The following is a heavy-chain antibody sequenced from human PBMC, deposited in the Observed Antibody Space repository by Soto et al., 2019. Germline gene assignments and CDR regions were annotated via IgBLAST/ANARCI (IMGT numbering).Heavy chain of an antibody. CDR2: INHSGST. CDR3: AREYKGYYDSSAYVDY. CDR1: GGSFSGYY. Sequence: SETLSLTCAVYGGSFSGYYWSWIRPPPGKGPEWIGEINHSGSTNYNPSLKSRVTISVDTSKNQFSLKLSSVTAADTAVYYCAREYKGYYDSSAYVDYWGQGTLVTVSS. D-gene: IGHD3-22*01. J-gene: IGHJ4*02. V-gene: IGHV4-34*01.